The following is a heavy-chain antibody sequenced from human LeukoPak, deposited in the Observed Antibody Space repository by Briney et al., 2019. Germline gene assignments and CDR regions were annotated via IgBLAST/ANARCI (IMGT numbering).Heavy chain of an antibody. D-gene: IGHD2/OR15-2a*01. CDR1: GFTFSSYE. CDR3: ARVSRQIDV. J-gene: IGHJ6*04. Sequence: RTAGSPRLSCAASGFTFSSYEMNWVRQAPGKGLEWVSYISSSGSTIYYADSVKGRFTISRDNAKNSLYLQMNSLRAEDTAVYYCARVSRQIDVWGKETTVTISS. V-gene: IGHV3-48*03. CDR2: ISSSGSTI.